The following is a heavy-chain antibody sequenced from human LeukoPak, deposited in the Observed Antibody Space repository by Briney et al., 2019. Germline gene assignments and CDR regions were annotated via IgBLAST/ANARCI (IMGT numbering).Heavy chain of an antibody. J-gene: IGHJ4*02. V-gene: IGHV3-23*01. D-gene: IGHD6-13*01. Sequence: GGSLRLSCAASGFTFSTYAMSWVRQAPGKGLEWVSAISGSGGSTCYADSVKGRFTISRDNSKNTLYLQMNSLRADDTAVYYCAKDLDGDFSSWYGFDYWGQGTLVTVSS. CDR1: GFTFSTYA. CDR2: ISGSGGST. CDR3: AKDLDGDFSSWYGFDY.